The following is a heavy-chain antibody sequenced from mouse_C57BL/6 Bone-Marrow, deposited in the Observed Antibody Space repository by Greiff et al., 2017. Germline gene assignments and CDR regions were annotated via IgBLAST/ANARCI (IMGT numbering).Heavy chain of an antibody. CDR2: IYPRSGNT. V-gene: IGHV1-81*01. CDR1: GYTFTSYG. J-gene: IGHJ2*01. D-gene: IGHD2-2*01. Sequence: QVHVKQSGAELARPGASVKLSCKASGYTFTSYGISWVKQRTGQGLEWIGEIYPRSGNTYYNEKFKGKATLTADKSSSTAYMELRSLTSEDTAVYVCARSGREWLRPDYWGQGTTLTVSS. CDR3: ARSGREWLRPDY.